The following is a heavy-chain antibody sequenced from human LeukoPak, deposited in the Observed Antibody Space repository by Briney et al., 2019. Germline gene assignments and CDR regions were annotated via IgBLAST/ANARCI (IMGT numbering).Heavy chain of an antibody. V-gene: IGHV1-69*05. D-gene: IGHD3-10*01. CDR3: ASQSGSRRYYFDY. J-gene: IGHJ4*02. CDR1: GGTFSSYA. Sequence: SVKVSCKASGGTFSSYAISWVRQAPGQGLEWMGGIIPIFGTANYAQKLQGRVTMTTDTSTSTAYMELRSLRSDDTAVYYCASQSGSRRYYFDYWGQGTLVTVSS. CDR2: IIPIFGTA.